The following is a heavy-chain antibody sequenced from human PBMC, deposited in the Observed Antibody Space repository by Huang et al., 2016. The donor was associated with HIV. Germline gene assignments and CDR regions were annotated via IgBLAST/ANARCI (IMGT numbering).Heavy chain of an antibody. J-gene: IGHJ4*02. CDR1: GYTFSNYD. V-gene: IGHV1-8*01. D-gene: IGHD2-15*01. CDR2: MNPNSGNT. CDR3: ATLPPVNYGRSGGRVRDY. Sequence: QVQLVQSGAEVKKPGASVKVSCKASGYTFSNYDINWVRQAPGQGLEWMGWMNPNSGNTGYARKFQGRDTMTRSTSISTAYMELSRLRFEDTAVYYCATLPPVNYGRSGGRVRDYWGQGSLVTVSS.